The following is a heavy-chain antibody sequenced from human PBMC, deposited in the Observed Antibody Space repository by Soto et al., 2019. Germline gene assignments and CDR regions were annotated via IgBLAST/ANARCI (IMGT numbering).Heavy chain of an antibody. D-gene: IGHD6-13*01. CDR1: GDSVSSGGYY. CDR2: IYSNGFT. V-gene: IGHV4-31*03. CDR3: ARLGQQLVLDY. J-gene: IGHJ4*02. Sequence: PSETLSLTCIVSGDSVSSGGYYWSWIRQHPGKGLEWIGYIYSNGFTYYNPSLESRVTISLDTSKNQFSLKLSSVTAADTAVYYCARLGQQLVLDYWGQGTLVTVSS.